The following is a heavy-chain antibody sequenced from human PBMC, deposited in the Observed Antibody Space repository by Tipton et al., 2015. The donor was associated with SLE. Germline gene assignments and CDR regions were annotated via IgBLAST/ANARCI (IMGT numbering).Heavy chain of an antibody. Sequence: SLRLSCAASGFTFSSFGMHWVRQAPGKGLEWVAVIWYDGSNEYYADSVKGRFTISRDNSKDTLYLQMNSLRAEDSAVYYCARDLYPYVMDVWGQGTTVTVSS. CDR2: IWYDGSNE. CDR3: ARDLYPYVMDV. J-gene: IGHJ6*02. D-gene: IGHD3-10*01. CDR1: GFTFSSFG. V-gene: IGHV3-33*08.